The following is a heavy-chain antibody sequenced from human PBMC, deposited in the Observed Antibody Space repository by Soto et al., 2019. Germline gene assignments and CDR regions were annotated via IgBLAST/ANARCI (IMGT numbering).Heavy chain of an antibody. CDR3: ARGYCSGGNCYSGMDV. CDR2: IIPISGTT. V-gene: IGHV1-69*13. D-gene: IGHD2-15*01. J-gene: IGHJ6*02. Sequence: ASVKVSCKASGGTFSSYAISWVRQAPGHGLEWMGGIIPISGTTYYTQKFQGRVTITADEPTSTAFMELSSLKSEDTAVFYCARGYCSGGNCYSGMDVWGQGTMVTVSS. CDR1: GGTFSSYA.